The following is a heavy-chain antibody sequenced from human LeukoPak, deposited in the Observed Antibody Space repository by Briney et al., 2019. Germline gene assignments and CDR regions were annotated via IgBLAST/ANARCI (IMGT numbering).Heavy chain of an antibody. CDR2: IKEDGSEI. D-gene: IGHD3-10*01. CDR1: GFNFSTYW. J-gene: IGHJ4*02. CDR3: VTDQTGRHPYFFDY. V-gene: IGHV3-7*01. Sequence: GGSLRLSYAASGFNFSTYWMTWVRQVPGKGLEWVANIKEDGSEIYYVDAVKGRFSISRDNAKTSLYLQTNSLSVADTAVYYCVTDQTGRHPYFFDYWGQGTLVTVSS.